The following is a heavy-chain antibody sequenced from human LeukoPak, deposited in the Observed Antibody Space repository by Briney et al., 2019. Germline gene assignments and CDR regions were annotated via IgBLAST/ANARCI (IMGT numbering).Heavy chain of an antibody. CDR3: ARGTTVTSSGYFQH. V-gene: IGHV4-61*02. CDR1: GGSVSSGSYY. D-gene: IGHD4-17*01. CDR2: IYTSGST. Sequence: SQTPSLTCTVSGGSVSSGSYYWSWIRQPAGKGLEWIGRIYTSGSTNYNPSLKSRVTISVDTSKNQFSLKLNSVTAADTAVYYCARGTTVTSSGYFQHWGQGTLVNVSS. J-gene: IGHJ1*01.